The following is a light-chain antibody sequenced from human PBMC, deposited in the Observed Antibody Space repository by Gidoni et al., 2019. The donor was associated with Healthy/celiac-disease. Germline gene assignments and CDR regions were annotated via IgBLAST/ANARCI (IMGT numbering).Light chain of an antibody. CDR1: QGISNY. CDR2: AAS. J-gene: IGKJ5*01. Sequence: IQITQSPSSLSASVGHRVTLTCRASQGISNYLAWYQQKPGKVPKLLIYAASTLQSGVPSRFSGSGSGTDFTLTIRSLQPEDVATYYCQKYNSAPLTFGQGTRLEIK. CDR3: QKYNSAPLT. V-gene: IGKV1-27*01.